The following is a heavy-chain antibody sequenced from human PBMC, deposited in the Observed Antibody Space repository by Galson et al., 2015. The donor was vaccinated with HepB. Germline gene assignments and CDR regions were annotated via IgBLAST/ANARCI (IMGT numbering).Heavy chain of an antibody. CDR3: ARRRRNDY. CDR2: INPKTGDR. Sequence: SVKVSCKASGYTFSDYYIHWVRQAPGEGLEWMGCINPKTGDRNYAQKFQGRVTITRDTPIRTVYMELSRLTYDDTAVYYCARRRRNDYWGQGTLVTVSS. CDR1: GYTFSDYY. J-gene: IGHJ4*02. V-gene: IGHV1-2*02.